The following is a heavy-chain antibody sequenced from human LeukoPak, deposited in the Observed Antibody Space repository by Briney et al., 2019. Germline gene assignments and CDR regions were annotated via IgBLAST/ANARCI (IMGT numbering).Heavy chain of an antibody. CDR1: GFTFSNYA. CDR2: ISGSGAST. CDR3: AKDKSGGWELLRDHDAFDI. D-gene: IGHD1-26*01. V-gene: IGHV3-23*01. Sequence: GGSLRLSCAASGFTFSNYAMSWVRQAPGKGLEWVSSISGSGASTYYADSVKGRFTISRDNSKSTLYLQMNSLRAEDTALYYCAKDKSGGWELLRDHDAFDIWGQGTMVTVSS. J-gene: IGHJ3*02.